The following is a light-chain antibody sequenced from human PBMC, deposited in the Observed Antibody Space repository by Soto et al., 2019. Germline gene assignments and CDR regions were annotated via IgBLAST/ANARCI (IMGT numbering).Light chain of an antibody. Sequence: SGLAERGAGSESSVRAATFYKTGTSSDVGGYNYVSWYQQHPVKAPKLMIYDVTNRPSGVSDRFSGSKSGNTASLTISGLQAEDEADYYCSSYTSSSTPYVFGTGTKVTIL. CDR2: DVT. J-gene: IGLJ1*01. CDR3: SSYTSSSTPYV. V-gene: IGLV2-14*01. CDR1: SSDVGGYNY.